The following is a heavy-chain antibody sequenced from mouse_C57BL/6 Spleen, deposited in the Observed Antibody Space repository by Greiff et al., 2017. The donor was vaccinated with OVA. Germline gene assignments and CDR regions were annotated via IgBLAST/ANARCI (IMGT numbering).Heavy chain of an antibody. CDR1: GYTFTSYW. CDR2: IHPNSGST. J-gene: IGHJ4*01. V-gene: IGHV1-64*01. Sequence: QVQLQQPGAELVKPGASVKLSCKASGYTFTSYWMHWVKQRPGQGLEWIGMIHPNSGSTNYNEKFKSKATLTVDKSSSTAYMQLSSLTSEDSAVYYCASGSRSFYAMDYWGQGTSVTVSS. D-gene: IGHD1-1*01. CDR3: ASGSRSFYAMDY.